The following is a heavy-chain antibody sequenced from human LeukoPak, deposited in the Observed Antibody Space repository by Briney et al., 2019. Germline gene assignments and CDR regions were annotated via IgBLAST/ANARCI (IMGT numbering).Heavy chain of an antibody. D-gene: IGHD3-10*01. V-gene: IGHV1-24*01. Sequence: ASVKVSCKVSGYTLTELSMHWVRQAPGKGLEWMGGFGPEDGETIYAQKFQGRVTMTEDTSTDTAYMELSSLRSEDTAVYYCATILHSGLWFRELQLDYWGQGTLVAVSS. CDR2: FGPEDGET. CDR1: GYTLTELS. CDR3: ATILHSGLWFRELQLDY. J-gene: IGHJ4*02.